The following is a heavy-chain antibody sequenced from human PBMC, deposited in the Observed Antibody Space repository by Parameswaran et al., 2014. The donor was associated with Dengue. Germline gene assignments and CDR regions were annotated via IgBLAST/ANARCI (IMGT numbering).Heavy chain of an antibody. J-gene: IGHJ4*03. CDR3: AFSGSYPFDY. CDR2: ISYDGSNK. CDR1: GFTFSSYA. V-gene: IGHV3-30-3*01. Sequence: GSRLKISCAASGFTFSSYAMHWVRQAPGKGLEWVAVISYDGSNKYYADSVKGRFTISRDNSKNTLYLQMNSLRAEDMAVYYCAFSGSYPFDYWGQGTTVTVSS. D-gene: IGHD3-10*01.